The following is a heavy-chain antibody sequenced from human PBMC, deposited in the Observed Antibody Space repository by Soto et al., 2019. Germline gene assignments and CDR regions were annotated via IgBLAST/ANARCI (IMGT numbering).Heavy chain of an antibody. V-gene: IGHV1-69*01. CDR2: SIPIFGTA. J-gene: IGHJ6*02. CDR3: ARVFSGYSGSYYAYYYYYGMDV. Sequence: QVQLVQSGAEVKKPGSSVKVSCKASGGTFSSYAISWVRQAPGQGLEWMGGSIPIFGTANYAQKFQGRVTITANESTSTAYMELSSLRSEDTAVYYCARVFSGYSGSYYAYYYYYGMDVWGQGTTVTVSS. CDR1: GGTFSSYA. D-gene: IGHD1-26*01.